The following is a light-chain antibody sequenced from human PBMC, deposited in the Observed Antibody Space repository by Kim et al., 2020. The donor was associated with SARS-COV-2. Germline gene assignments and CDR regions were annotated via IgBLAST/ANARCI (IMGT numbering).Light chain of an antibody. CDR1: STDVGAGND. CDR3: HSFESSLSGCV. J-gene: IGLJ7*01. CDR2: TNS. V-gene: IGLV1-40*01. Sequence: QTVTISCTGTSTDVGAGNDVPWYQQLPGTAPKLLIYTNSNRPSGVPDRFSGSKSGTSASLAITGLQAEDEADYFCHSFESSLSGCVFGGGTQLTVL.